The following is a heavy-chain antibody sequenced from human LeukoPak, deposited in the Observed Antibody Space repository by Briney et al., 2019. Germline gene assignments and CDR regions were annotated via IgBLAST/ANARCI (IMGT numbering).Heavy chain of an antibody. J-gene: IGHJ5*02. CDR2: ISGGGSTI. D-gene: IGHD6-19*01. V-gene: IGHV3-11*04. Sequence: GGSLRLSCAASGFTFSDYYMSWIRQAPGKGLEWVSYISGGGSTIYYADSVKGRFTISRDNAKNSLYLQMNSLRAEDTALYYCAREGGSGWYSGWFDPWGQGTLVTVSS. CDR1: GFTFSDYY. CDR3: AREGGSGWYSGWFDP.